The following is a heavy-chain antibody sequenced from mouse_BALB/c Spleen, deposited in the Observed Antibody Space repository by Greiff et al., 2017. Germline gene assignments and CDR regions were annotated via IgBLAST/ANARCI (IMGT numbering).Heavy chain of an antibody. Sequence: EVQLQQSGPGLVKPSQSLSLTCTVTGYSITSDYAWNWIRQFPGNKLEWMGYISYSGSTSYNPSLKSRISITRDTSKNQFFLQLNSVTTEDTATYYCAREGYYDYDWFAYWGQGTLVTVSA. CDR2: ISYSGST. CDR1: GYSITSDYA. CDR3: AREGYYDYDWFAY. D-gene: IGHD2-4*01. V-gene: IGHV3-2*02. J-gene: IGHJ3*01.